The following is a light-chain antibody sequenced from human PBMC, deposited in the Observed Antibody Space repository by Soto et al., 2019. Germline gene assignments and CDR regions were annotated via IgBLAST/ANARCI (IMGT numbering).Light chain of an antibody. V-gene: IGLV2-14*01. CDR2: EVT. J-gene: IGLJ2*01. Sequence: QSALTQPASVSGSPGQSITISCTGTSSDIGGYNYVSWYQHHPGKAPKLLIYEVTNRPSGVSNRFSGSKSGNTASLTISWLQAEDEAVYYCNSYTSSSTRVFGGGTQLAVL. CDR1: SSDIGGYNY. CDR3: NSYTSSSTRV.